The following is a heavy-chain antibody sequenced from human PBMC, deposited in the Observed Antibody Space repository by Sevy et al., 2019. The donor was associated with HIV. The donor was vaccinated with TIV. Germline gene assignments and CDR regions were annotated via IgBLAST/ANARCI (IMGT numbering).Heavy chain of an antibody. CDR3: ARVLRGRAAGTPYFDY. Sequence: GGSLRLSCAASGFTVSSNYMSWVRQAPGKGLEWVSVIYSGGSTDYADSVKGRFTISRDNSKNALYLQMNSLRAEDTAVYYCARVLRGRAAGTPYFDYWGQGTLVTVSS. CDR2: IYSGGST. D-gene: IGHD6-13*01. J-gene: IGHJ4*02. CDR1: GFTVSSNY. V-gene: IGHV3-53*01.